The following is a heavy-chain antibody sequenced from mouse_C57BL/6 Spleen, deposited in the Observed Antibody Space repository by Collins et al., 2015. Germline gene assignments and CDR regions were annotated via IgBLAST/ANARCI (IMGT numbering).Heavy chain of an antibody. CDR2: IYPGGDYT. V-gene: IGHV1-63*01. J-gene: IGHJ3*01. CDR3: ARSDYSNYGGFAY. Sequence: HGLEWIGDIYPGGDYTNYNEKFKGKATLTADKSSSTAYMQFNSLTSEDSAIYYCARSDYSNYGGFAYWGQGTLVTVSA. D-gene: IGHD2-5*01.